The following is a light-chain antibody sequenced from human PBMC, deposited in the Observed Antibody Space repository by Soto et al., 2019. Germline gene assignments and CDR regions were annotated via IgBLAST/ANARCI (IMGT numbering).Light chain of an antibody. Sequence: EIVMTQSPATLSVSPGERVTLSCRASQSVSTSLAWYQQKPGQPPRLLFYGASTRATDVPARFSGSGSGTDFTLTISSLQAEDVAVYYCQQYYTTRWTCGQGTKVDIK. CDR1: QSVSTS. CDR2: GAS. V-gene: IGKV3-15*01. J-gene: IGKJ1*01. CDR3: QQYYTTRWT.